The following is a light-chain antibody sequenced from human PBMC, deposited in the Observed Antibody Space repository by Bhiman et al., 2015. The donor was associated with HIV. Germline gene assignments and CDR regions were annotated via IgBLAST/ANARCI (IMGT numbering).Light chain of an antibody. CDR2: DVS. J-gene: IGLJ2*01. V-gene: IGLV2-14*03. CDR3: SSYASSGPSHVI. CDR1: SRDVGGYDY. Sequence: QSALTQPASVSGSPGQSITISCTGTSRDVGGYDYVSWYQQHPGKAPQLIIYDVSQRPSGISNRFSGSKSGNTASLTISGLQAEDEADYYCSSYASSGPSHVIFGGGTRLTVL.